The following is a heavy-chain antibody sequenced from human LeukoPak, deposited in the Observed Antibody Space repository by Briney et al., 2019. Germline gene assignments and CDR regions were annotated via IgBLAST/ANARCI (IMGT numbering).Heavy chain of an antibody. V-gene: IGHV4-4*09. CDR1: GGSISSYY. CDR2: IYTSGST. CDR3: ARLGRGYYYDSSGYPDY. Sequence: SETLSLTCTVSGGSISSYYWSWIRQPPGKGLERIGYIYTSGSTNYNPSLKSRVTISVDTSKNQFSLKLSSVTAAGTAVYYCARLGRGYYYDSSGYPDYWGQGTLVTVSS. J-gene: IGHJ4*02. D-gene: IGHD3-22*01.